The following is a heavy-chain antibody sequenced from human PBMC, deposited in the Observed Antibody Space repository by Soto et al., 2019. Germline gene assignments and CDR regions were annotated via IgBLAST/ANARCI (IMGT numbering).Heavy chain of an antibody. J-gene: IGHJ4*02. Sequence: SVKVSCKASGGTFSSYAISWVRQAPGQGLEWMGGIIPIFGTANYAQKFQGRVTITADESTSTAYMELSSLRSEDTAVYYCARVLVVGGGELFDYWGQGTLVTVSS. CDR1: GGTFSSYA. CDR2: IIPIFGTA. D-gene: IGHD2-15*01. V-gene: IGHV1-69*13. CDR3: ARVLVVGGGELFDY.